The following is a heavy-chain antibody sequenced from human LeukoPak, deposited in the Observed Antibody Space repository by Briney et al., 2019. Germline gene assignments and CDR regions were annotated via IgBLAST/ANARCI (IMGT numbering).Heavy chain of an antibody. CDR3: ASDRNWFDP. CDR1: GGSISSSSYY. Sequence: SETLSLTCTVSGGSISSSSYYWGWIRQPPGKGLEWIGSIYYSGSTYYNPSLKSRVTISVDTSKNQFSLKLSSVTAADTAVYYCASDRNWFDPWGQGTLVTVSS. V-gene: IGHV4-39*01. J-gene: IGHJ5*02. CDR2: IYYSGST.